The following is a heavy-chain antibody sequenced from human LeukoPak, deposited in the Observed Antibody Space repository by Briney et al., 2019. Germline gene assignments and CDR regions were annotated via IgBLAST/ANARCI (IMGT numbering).Heavy chain of an antibody. J-gene: IGHJ6*03. V-gene: IGHV3-23*01. CDR1: GFTFSSYG. D-gene: IGHD6-19*01. CDR2: ISGSGGST. CDR3: ARDRLAVEGYYMDV. Sequence: QTGGSLRLSCAASGFTFSSYGMSWVRQAPGKGLEWVSAISGSGGSTYYADSVKGRFTISRDNAKNSLYLQMNSLRAEDTAVYYCARDRLAVEGYYMDVWGKGTTVTVSS.